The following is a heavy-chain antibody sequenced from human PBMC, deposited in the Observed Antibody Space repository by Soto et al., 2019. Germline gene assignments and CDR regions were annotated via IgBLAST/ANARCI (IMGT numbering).Heavy chain of an antibody. Sequence: QVQLVQSGAEVKKPGASVKVSCKASGYTFTSYAMHWVRQAPGQRLEWMGWINAGNGNTKYSQKFQGRVTITRDTSASTAYMELSSLSSEDTAVYYCARDPTFTGMDVWGQGTTVTVSS. CDR2: INAGNGNT. V-gene: IGHV1-3*01. CDR3: ARDPTFTGMDV. CDR1: GYTFTSYA. J-gene: IGHJ6*02.